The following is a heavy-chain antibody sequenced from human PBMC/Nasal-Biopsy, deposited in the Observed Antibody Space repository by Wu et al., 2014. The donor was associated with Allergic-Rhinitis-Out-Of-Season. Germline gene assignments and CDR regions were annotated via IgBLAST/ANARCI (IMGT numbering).Heavy chain of an antibody. V-gene: IGHV4-39*07. CDR3: TRGVPPTSQYPVRRPEF. J-gene: IGHJ4*02. D-gene: IGHD1-14*01. CDR1: GVSISSSRNY. CDR2: IYYSGNT. Sequence: TLSLTCNVSGVSISSSRNYWGWIRQAPGKGLEWMGSIYYSGNTYYNSSLESRVTISLDASRSQFSLRLTSVTAADTGFYFCTRGVPPTSQYPVRRPEFWGQGARVSVSS.